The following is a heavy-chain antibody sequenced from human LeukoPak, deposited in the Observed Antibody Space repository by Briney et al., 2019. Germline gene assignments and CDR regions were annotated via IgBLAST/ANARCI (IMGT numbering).Heavy chain of an antibody. CDR1: GGSISSGSYY. CDR2: IYTSGST. D-gene: IGHD3-3*01. J-gene: IGHJ4*02. Sequence: TLSLTCTVSGGSISSGSYYWSWIRQPAGKGLEWIGRIYTSGSTNYNPSLKSRVTISVDTSKNQFSLKLNSVTAADTAVYYCAREDFWSGYYFDYWGQGTLVTVSS. V-gene: IGHV4-61*02. CDR3: AREDFWSGYYFDY.